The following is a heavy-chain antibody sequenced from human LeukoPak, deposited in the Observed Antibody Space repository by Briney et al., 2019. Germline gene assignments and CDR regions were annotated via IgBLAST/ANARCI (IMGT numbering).Heavy chain of an antibody. CDR2: ITNNAGKT. V-gene: IGHV3-23*01. CDR1: GFSVSSRA. CDR3: AKDHPSDGWPTFEY. Sequence: GGSLRISCAASGFSVSSRAMSWVRQAPGKGLEWLSSITNNAGKTYYAASVKGRFTISRDEYQNTVFLAMSSLRVEDTAVYYCAKDHPSDGWPTFEYWGQGILVTVSS. J-gene: IGHJ4*02. D-gene: IGHD2-15*01.